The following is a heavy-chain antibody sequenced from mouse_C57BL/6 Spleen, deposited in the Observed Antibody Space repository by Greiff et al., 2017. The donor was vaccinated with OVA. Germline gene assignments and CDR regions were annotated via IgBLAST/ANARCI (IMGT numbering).Heavy chain of an antibody. Sequence: QVQLKQPGAELVKPGASVKLSCKASGYTFTSYWMHWVKQRPGQGLEWIGMIHPNSGSTNYNEKFKSKATLTVDKSSSTAYMQLSSLTSEDSAVYYCAREGSGSSDFDVWGTGTTVTVSS. J-gene: IGHJ1*03. CDR2: IHPNSGST. CDR1: GYTFTSYW. V-gene: IGHV1-64*01. D-gene: IGHD1-1*01. CDR3: AREGSGSSDFDV.